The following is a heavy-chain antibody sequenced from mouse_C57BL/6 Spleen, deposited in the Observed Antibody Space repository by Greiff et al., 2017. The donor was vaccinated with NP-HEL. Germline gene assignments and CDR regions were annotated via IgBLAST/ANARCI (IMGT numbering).Heavy chain of an antibody. V-gene: IGHV1-82*01. CDR3: ARIHFDY. J-gene: IGHJ2*01. CDR1: GYAFSSSW. CDR2: IYPGDGDT. Sequence: QVQLKESGPELVKPGASVKISCKASGYAFSSSWMNWVKQRPGKGLEWIGRIYPGDGDTNYNGKFKGKATLTADKSSSTAYMQLSSLTSEDSAVYFCARIHFDYWGQGTTLTVSS.